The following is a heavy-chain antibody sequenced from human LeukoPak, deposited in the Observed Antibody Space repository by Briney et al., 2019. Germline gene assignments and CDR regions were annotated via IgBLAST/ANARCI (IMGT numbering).Heavy chain of an antibody. V-gene: IGHV3-11*04. D-gene: IGHD5-18*01. Sequence: PGGSLRLSCAASGFTFSDYYMSWIRQAPGKGLEWVSYISSSGSTIYYADSVKGRFTISRDNANNSLYLQMNSLRAEDTAVYYCARGYSYGFYYYYMDVWGKGTTVTVSS. CDR2: ISSSGSTI. CDR1: GFTFSDYY. J-gene: IGHJ6*03. CDR3: ARGYSYGFYYYYMDV.